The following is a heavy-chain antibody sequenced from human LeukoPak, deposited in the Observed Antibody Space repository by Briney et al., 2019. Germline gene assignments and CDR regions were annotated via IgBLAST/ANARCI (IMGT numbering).Heavy chain of an antibody. Sequence: SETLSLTRSVSRGSISDYYWSWIRQPPGKGLEWIGYVSYSGNTNYNPSLKSRVTISVDTSKNQFSLKLSSVTAADTAVYYCAEGYNPYYFDYWGRGTLVTVSS. J-gene: IGHJ4*02. CDR1: RGSISDYY. D-gene: IGHD1-14*01. CDR3: AEGYNPYYFDY. V-gene: IGHV4-59*01. CDR2: VSYSGNT.